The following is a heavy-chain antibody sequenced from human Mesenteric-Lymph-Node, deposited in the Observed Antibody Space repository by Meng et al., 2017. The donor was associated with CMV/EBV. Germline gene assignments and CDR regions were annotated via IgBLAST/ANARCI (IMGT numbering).Heavy chain of an antibody. Sequence: ASVKVSCKASGYTFTSYYMHWVRQAPGQGLEWMGIINPSGGSTSYAQKFQGRVTITTDESTSTAYMELSSLRSEDTAVYYCASGDSSWYGGYYYYGMDVWGQGTTVTVSS. J-gene: IGHJ6*02. CDR2: INPSGGST. V-gene: IGHV1-46*01. D-gene: IGHD6-13*01. CDR1: GYTFTSYY. CDR3: ASGDSSWYGGYYYYGMDV.